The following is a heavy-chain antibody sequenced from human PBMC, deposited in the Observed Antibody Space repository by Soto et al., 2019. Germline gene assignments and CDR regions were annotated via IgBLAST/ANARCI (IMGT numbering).Heavy chain of an antibody. CDR2: ISYDGDNK. V-gene: IGHV3-30-3*01. D-gene: IGHD1-1*01. Sequence: QVQLVESGGGVVQPGRSLRLSCAASGFTFSYHALNWVRQAPGKGLELVAVISYDGDNKYIAVSVKGRFTISGDNSKKTVSLQMNSLRAEDTALDFGARVTTTSAFSAMGVWGQGTTVTVSS. CDR3: ARVTTTSAFSAMGV. J-gene: IGHJ6*01. CDR1: GFTFSYHA.